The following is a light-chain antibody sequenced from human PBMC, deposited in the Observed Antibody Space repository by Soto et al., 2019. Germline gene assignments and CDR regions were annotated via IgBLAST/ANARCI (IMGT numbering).Light chain of an antibody. J-gene: IGKJ5*01. Sequence: TQSSGNPSLSPRERSTLLFRASPSFRGLLAWYQQKPGQAPRLLIYDAYNRATGIPPRFSGSGSGTDFTLTISSLEPEDSAVYYCQQRHMWPITFGQGTRLEIK. V-gene: IGKV3-11*01. CDR2: DAY. CDR1: PSFRGL. CDR3: QQRHMWPIT.